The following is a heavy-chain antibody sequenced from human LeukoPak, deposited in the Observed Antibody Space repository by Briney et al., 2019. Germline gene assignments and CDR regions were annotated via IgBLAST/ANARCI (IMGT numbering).Heavy chain of an antibody. CDR2: IKQDGTEK. Sequence: GGSLRLSCAASGFTFSSYWMSWVRQAPGKGLEWVANIKQDGTEKYYVDSVRGRFTISRNNAQNSLYLQMNNLGAEDTAVYYCATDPASYCTSSTCDFDYWGQGTLVTVSS. V-gene: IGHV3-7*01. CDR3: ATDPASYCTSSTCDFDY. J-gene: IGHJ4*02. CDR1: GFTFSSYW. D-gene: IGHD2-8*01.